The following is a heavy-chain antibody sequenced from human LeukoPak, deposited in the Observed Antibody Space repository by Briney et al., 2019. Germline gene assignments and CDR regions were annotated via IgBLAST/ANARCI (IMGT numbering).Heavy chain of an antibody. D-gene: IGHD3-22*01. CDR1: GFTFSSYW. CDR3: AKVTAATSGDSSGYHDY. J-gene: IGHJ4*02. Sequence: PGGSLRLSCAASGFTFSSYWMHWVRQVPGKGLMWVSRIKTDGSSTSYADSVKGRFTISRDNAKNTLYLQMNSLRAEDTAVYYCAKVTAATSGDSSGYHDYWGQGTLVTVSS. CDR2: IKTDGSST. V-gene: IGHV3-74*01.